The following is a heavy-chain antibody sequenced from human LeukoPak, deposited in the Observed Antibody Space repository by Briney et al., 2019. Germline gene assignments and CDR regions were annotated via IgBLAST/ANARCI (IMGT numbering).Heavy chain of an antibody. J-gene: IGHJ5*02. CDR2: ISSSGSTI. CDR3: ARAYFSPRDSSGYYLRNWFDP. D-gene: IGHD3-22*01. V-gene: IGHV3-48*04. CDR1: GFTFSTYG. Sequence: GGSLRLSCAASGFTFSTYGMHWVRQAPGKGLEWVSYISSSGSTIYYADSVKGRFTISRDNAKNSLYLQMNSLRAEDTAVYYCARAYFSPRDSSGYYLRNWFDPWGQGTLVTVSS.